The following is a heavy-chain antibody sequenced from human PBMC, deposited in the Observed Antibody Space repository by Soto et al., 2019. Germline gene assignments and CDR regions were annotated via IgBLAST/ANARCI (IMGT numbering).Heavy chain of an antibody. CDR2: IKSDGSRT. J-gene: IGHJ4*02. D-gene: IGHD3-10*01. Sequence: GGSLRLSCEASGFTFSNYWMHWVRQAPGKGLVWVSGIKSDGSRTTYADSVKGRFTSSRDNAKSTLYLQMNSLEAEDTTVYYCARDEGVAMVRGYDSWGQGTLVTVSS. CDR1: GFTFSNYW. V-gene: IGHV3-74*03. CDR3: ARDEGVAMVRGYDS.